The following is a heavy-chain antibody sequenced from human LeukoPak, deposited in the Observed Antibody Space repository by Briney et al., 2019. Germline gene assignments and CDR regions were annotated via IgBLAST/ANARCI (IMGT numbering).Heavy chain of an antibody. CDR2: ISYDGSNK. V-gene: IGHV3-30*03. CDR1: GFXFSSYG. CDR3: PRNYYDSSGYYHDAFDI. Sequence: GGSLRLSCAASGFXFSSYGMHWVRQAPGKGLVWVATISYDGSNKYYADSVKGRFIISRDNSKNTLYLQMNSLRAEDTAVYYCPRNYYDSSGYYHDAFDIWGQGTMVTVSS. J-gene: IGHJ3*02. D-gene: IGHD3-22*01.